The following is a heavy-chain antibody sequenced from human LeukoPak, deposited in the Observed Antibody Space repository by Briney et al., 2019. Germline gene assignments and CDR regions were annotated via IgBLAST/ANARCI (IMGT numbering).Heavy chain of an antibody. Sequence: ASVKVSCKASGYTFTGYYMHWLRQAPGQGLEWMGWINPNSGGTNYAQKFQGRVTITRDTSISTAYMELSRLRSDDTAVYYCASETRVSKAYSSGWYPVYYYYMDVWGKGTTVTVSS. V-gene: IGHV1-2*02. J-gene: IGHJ6*03. CDR1: GYTFTGYY. CDR3: ASETRVSKAYSSGWYPVYYYYMDV. CDR2: INPNSGGT. D-gene: IGHD6-19*01.